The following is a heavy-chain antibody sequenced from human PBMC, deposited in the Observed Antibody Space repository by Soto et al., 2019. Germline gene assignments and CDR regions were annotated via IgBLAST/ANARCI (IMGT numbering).Heavy chain of an antibody. CDR2: SSSSGGTI. D-gene: IGHD2-15*01. CDR3: ARVVGYCSGGSCQNWFDP. V-gene: IGHV3-11*01. Sequence: ESGGGLVKPGGSLRLSCAASGFTFPDYYMSWIRQAPGKGLEWVSYSSSSGGTIYYADSVKGRFTISRDNAKNSLYLQMNSLRAEDTAVYYCARVVGYCSGGSCQNWFDPWGQGTLVTVSS. J-gene: IGHJ5*02. CDR1: GFTFPDYY.